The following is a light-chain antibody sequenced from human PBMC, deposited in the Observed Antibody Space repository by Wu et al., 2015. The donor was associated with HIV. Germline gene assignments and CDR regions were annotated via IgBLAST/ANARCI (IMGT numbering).Light chain of an antibody. CDR1: QSVSSSH. CDR2: GTS. V-gene: IGKV3-20*01. J-gene: IGKJ1*01. CDR3: QHYGASPPWT. Sequence: IVLTQSPGTLSLSPGERATLSCRASQSVSSSHLAWYQQRFGQAPRLLIYGTSSRATGIPDRFSGSGSGTDFTLTISRLEPEDFAVYYCQHYGASPPWTFGQGPRWKSN.